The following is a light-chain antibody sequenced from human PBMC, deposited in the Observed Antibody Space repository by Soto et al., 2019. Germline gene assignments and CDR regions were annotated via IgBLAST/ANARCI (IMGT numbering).Light chain of an antibody. Sequence: QSVLTQPPSASGSPGQSVTISCTGTSSDVGTYDYVSWYQQLPGKAPKLMIYEVNKRPSGVPDRFSGSKSGNTASLTVSGLQTGDEADYYCSSFAGGNTVLFGGGNKLTVL. CDR2: EVN. V-gene: IGLV2-8*01. CDR1: SSDVGTYDY. J-gene: IGLJ2*01. CDR3: SSFAGGNTVL.